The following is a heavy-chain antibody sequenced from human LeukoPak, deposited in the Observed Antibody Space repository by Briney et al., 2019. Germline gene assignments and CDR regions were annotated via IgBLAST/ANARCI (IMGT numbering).Heavy chain of an antibody. CDR1: GGSISSSSYF. Sequence: SETLSLTCTVSGGSISSSSYFWAWIRQPPGKGLEWIGSISYSGSTYYNPSLKSRATISVDTSKNQFSLNLSSVTAADTAVYYCARRTTVVTPPDYWGQGTLVTFSS. CDR3: ARRTTVVTPPDY. J-gene: IGHJ4*02. D-gene: IGHD4-23*01. V-gene: IGHV4-39*01. CDR2: ISYSGST.